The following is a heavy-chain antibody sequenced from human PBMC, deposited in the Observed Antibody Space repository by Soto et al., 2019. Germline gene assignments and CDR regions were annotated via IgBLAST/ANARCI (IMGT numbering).Heavy chain of an antibody. CDR3: ARKTSQLRYFDWPFDY. D-gene: IGHD3-9*01. J-gene: IGHJ4*02. V-gene: IGHV1-8*01. Sequence: QVQLVQSGAEVKKPGASVKVSCKASGYTFTSYDINWVRQATGQGLEWMGWMNPNSGNTGYAQKFQGRVTMTRNTSISTAYMELSSLRSEDTAVYYCARKTSQLRYFDWPFDYWGQGTLVTVSS. CDR1: GYTFTSYD. CDR2: MNPNSGNT.